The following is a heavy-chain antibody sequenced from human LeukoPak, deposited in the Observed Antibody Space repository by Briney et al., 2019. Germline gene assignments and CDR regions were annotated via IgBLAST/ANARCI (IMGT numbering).Heavy chain of an antibody. CDR1: GLTLSNAW. J-gene: IGHJ4*02. CDR2: IKSKSDGGIK. V-gene: IGHV3-15*01. CDR3: ATGRSGYFDS. Sequence: GGSLRLSCAASGLTLSNAWMTWVRQAPGKGLEWVARIKSKSDGGIKDYSAPVKGTFTISRDDSENTVYLQMNSLKIEDTAVYYCATGRSGYFDSWGQGTLVFVSS.